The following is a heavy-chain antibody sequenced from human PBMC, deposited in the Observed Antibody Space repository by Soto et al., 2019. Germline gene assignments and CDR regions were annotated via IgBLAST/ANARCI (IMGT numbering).Heavy chain of an antibody. CDR3: AGQYSSSSFPPLDP. Sequence: GGSLRLSCAASGFTFSYYSMNWVRQAPGKGLEWVSYISSSSSTIYYADSVKGRFTISRDNAKNSLYLQMNSLRDEDTAVYYCAGQYSSSSFPPLDPWGQGTLVTVSS. D-gene: IGHD6-6*01. CDR2: ISSSSSTI. CDR1: GFTFSYYS. J-gene: IGHJ5*02. V-gene: IGHV3-48*02.